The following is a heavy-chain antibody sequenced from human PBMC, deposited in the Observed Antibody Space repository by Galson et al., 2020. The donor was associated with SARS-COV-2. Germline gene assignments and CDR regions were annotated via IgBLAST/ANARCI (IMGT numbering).Heavy chain of an antibody. CDR3: ARDNSDVIVVVSGSFDI. D-gene: IGHD3-22*01. Sequence: ETLSLSCAASGFPFSSYWLHWIRQPPGKGLVWVSRINHDGSTKSNPAPVKRRTTISSNNAKNTVYLQMISLRADDTAVYYCARDNSDVIVVVSGSFDIWGQGTMVTVSS. CDR2: INHDGSTK. V-gene: IGHV3-74*01. J-gene: IGHJ3*02. CDR1: GFPFSSYW.